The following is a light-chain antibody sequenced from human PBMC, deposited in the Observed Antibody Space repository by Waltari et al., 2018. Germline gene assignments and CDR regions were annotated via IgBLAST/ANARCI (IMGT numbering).Light chain of an antibody. V-gene: IGLV8-61*01. CDR2: TTN. CDR1: SGSVSTNNY. CDR3: VLYMGKGISV. J-gene: IGLJ3*02. Sequence: QTVVTQAPSFSVSPGGPVTLTCGLSSGSVSTNNYPSWYQQTPGQAPRTLIYTTNTRSSGVPDRFSGSILGNKAALTITGAQADDESDYYCVLYMGKGISVFGGGTKVTVL.